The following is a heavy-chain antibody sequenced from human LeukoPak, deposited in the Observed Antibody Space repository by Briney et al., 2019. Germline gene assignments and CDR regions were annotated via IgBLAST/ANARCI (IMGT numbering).Heavy chain of an antibody. CDR2: ISSSGNNA. Sequence: PGGSLRLSCAVSGFTFRGAAMTWVRQAPGKGLEWVSLISSSGNNAYYADSVKGRFTISRDNSKNTLYLQMSSLRPEDTAFYYCVNQISGNLYWGQGTLVTVSS. CDR1: GFTFRGAA. V-gene: IGHV3-23*01. D-gene: IGHD3-10*01. J-gene: IGHJ4*02. CDR3: VNQISGNLY.